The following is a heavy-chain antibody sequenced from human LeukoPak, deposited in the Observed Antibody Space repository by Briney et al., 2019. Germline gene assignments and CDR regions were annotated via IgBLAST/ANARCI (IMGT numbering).Heavy chain of an antibody. J-gene: IGHJ4*02. CDR3: ARRGRSSSWDFDY. V-gene: IGHV4-59*01. D-gene: IGHD6-13*01. CDR1: GGSISSYY. CDR2: INYSGST. Sequence: PSETLSLTCTVSGGSISSYYWSWIRQPPGKGLEWIGYINYSGSTNYNPSLKSRVTISVGTSKNQFSLKLSSVTAADTAVYYCARRGRSSSWDFDYWGQGTLVTVSS.